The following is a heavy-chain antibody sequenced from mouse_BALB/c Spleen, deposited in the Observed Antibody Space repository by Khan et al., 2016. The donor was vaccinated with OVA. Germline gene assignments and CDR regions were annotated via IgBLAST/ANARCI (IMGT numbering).Heavy chain of an antibody. CDR1: GFSLPNYS. CDR2: IWSAGST. D-gene: IGHD2-4*01. CDR3: ARRGYDYGRGALFAY. V-gene: IGHV2-2*02. Sequence: QVQLKQSGPGLVQPSQSLSITCTVSGFSLPNYSVHWVRQSPGKGLEWLGVIWSAGSTDYNEAFISRLTNSKDNTRRQVSFKKNNLQPNDPAIYYCARRGYDYGRGALFAYWGQGTLVTGSA. J-gene: IGHJ3*01.